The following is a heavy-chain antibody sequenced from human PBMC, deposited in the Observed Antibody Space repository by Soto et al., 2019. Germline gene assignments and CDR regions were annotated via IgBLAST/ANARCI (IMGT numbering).Heavy chain of an antibody. Sequence: QVQLQQWGAGLLKPSETLSLTCAVYGWSFSGYYWSWIRQPPGKGLEWIGEIIHSGSTNYNPSLKSRVTISVDTSKNQFSLKLSSVTAADTAVYYCARIKAVTAGAFDIWGQGTMVTVSS. CDR3: ARIKAVTAGAFDI. CDR1: GWSFSGYY. V-gene: IGHV4-34*12. D-gene: IGHD4-17*01. J-gene: IGHJ3*02. CDR2: IIHSGST.